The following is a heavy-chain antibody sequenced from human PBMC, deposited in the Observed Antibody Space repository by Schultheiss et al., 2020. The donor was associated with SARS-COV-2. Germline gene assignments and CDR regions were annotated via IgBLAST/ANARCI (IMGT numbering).Heavy chain of an antibody. J-gene: IGHJ4*02. CDR1: GFTFSSYS. V-gene: IGHV3-21*04. Sequence: GGSLRLSCAASGFTFSSYSMNWVRQAPGKGLEWVSSISSSGSTIYYADSVKGRFTISRDNAKNSLYLQMNSLRAEDTALYYCAKGTTVVTPHFDYWGQGTLVTVSS. CDR2: ISSSGSTI. D-gene: IGHD4-23*01. CDR3: AKGTTVVTPHFDY.